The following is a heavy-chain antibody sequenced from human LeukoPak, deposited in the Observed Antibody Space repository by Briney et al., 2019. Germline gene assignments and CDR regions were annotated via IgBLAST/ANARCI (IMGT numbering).Heavy chain of an antibody. CDR2: IYTSGST. J-gene: IGHJ4*02. Sequence: PSQTLSLTCTVSGGSISSGSYYWSWIRQPAGKGLEWIGRIYTSGSTNYNPSLKSRVTISVDTSKNQFSLKLSSVTAADTAVYYCARQGGYSSSPDFWGQGTLVTVSP. V-gene: IGHV4-61*02. D-gene: IGHD6-13*01. CDR3: ARQGGYSSSPDF. CDR1: GGSISSGSYY.